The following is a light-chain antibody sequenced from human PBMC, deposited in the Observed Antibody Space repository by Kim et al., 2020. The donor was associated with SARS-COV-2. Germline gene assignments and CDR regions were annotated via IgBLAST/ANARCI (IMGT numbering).Light chain of an antibody. CDR2: YDS. CDR3: QVWDSSSEHWV. J-gene: IGLJ3*02. CDR1: NSERKD. V-gene: IGLV3-21*04. Sequence: APGKTASITCGGNNSERKDVHGFQQKPGQAPGVVIFYDSERPSGIPERFSGSTSGNTATLTISWVEAGDEADYYCQVWDSSSEHWVFGGGTKLTVL.